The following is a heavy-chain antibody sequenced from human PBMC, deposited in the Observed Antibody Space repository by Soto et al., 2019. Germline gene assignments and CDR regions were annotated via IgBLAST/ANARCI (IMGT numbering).Heavy chain of an antibody. V-gene: IGHV1-18*04. D-gene: IGHD6-19*01. J-gene: IGHJ6*02. CDR2: ISAYNGNT. Sequence: VASVKVSCKASGYTFTSYGISWVRQAPGQGLEWMGWISAYNGNTNYAQKLQGRVTMTTDTSTSTAYMELRSLRSDDTAVYYCARDLYSSGWGHEYYYYYGMDVWGQGTTVTVSS. CDR3: ARDLYSSGWGHEYYYYYGMDV. CDR1: GYTFTSYG.